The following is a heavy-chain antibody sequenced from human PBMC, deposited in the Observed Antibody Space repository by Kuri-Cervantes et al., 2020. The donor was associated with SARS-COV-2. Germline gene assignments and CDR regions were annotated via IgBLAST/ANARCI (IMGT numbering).Heavy chain of an antibody. D-gene: IGHD3-22*01. CDR1: GFTFSDYY. CDR3: ARDGTYYYDPENYMDV. J-gene: IGHJ6*03. Sequence: GGSLRLSCAASGFTFSDYYMSWIRQAPGKGLEWVSYISSSGSTIYYADSVKGRFTISRDNAKNSLYLQMNSLRAEDTAVYYCARDGTYYYDPENYMDVWGKGTTVTVSS. CDR2: ISSSGSTI. V-gene: IGHV3-11*04.